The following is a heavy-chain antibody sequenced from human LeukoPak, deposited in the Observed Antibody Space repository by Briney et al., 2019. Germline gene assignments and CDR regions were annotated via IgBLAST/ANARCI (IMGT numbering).Heavy chain of an antibody. CDR3: ARDEPGDTAMVT. D-gene: IGHD5-18*01. V-gene: IGHV1-69*05. J-gene: IGHJ5*02. CDR1: GGTFSSYA. Sequence: SVKVSCKASGGTFSSYAISWVRQAPGQGLEWMGGIIPIFGTANYAQKFQGRVTITTDESASTAYMELSSLRSEDTAVYYCARDEPGDTAMVTWGQGTLVTVSS. CDR2: IIPIFGTA.